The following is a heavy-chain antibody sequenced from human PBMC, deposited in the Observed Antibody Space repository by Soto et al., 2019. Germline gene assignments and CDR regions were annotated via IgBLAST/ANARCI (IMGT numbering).Heavy chain of an antibody. CDR2: IYYSGCT. D-gene: IGHD4-17*01. CDR3: VHHGGDPYYHDF. V-gene: IGHV4-4*02. CDR1: GGSLSSSSW. Sequence: QVQLQESGPGLVNPSGTLSLTCAVSGGSLSSSSWWSWVRQPRGKARGWLGEIYYSGCTKYNPSLNSRVTISADQSKNDFSLRLSSVTAADTAVYYCVHHGGDPYYHDFWGQGMLVTVSS. J-gene: IGHJ4*02.